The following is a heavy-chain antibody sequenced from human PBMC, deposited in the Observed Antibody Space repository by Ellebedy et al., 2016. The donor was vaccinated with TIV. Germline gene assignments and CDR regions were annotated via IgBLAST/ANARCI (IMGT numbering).Heavy chain of an antibody. D-gene: IGHD3-22*01. CDR2: ISTSSITM. Sequence: GGSLRLSCAASGFSFSDSYMSWIRQTPGKGLEWLSYISTSSITMYYADSVKGRFTISRDNSKNTLYLQMNSLRAEDTAVYYCARDSYPSTSGYLDNWFDPWGQGTLVTVSS. CDR1: GFSFSDSY. CDR3: ARDSYPSTSGYLDNWFDP. J-gene: IGHJ5*02. V-gene: IGHV3-11*04.